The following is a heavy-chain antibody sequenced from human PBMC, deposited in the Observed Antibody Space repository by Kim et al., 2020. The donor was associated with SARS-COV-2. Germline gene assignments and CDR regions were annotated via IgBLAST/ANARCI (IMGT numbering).Heavy chain of an antibody. CDR3: ARDWGPRAAFDI. D-gene: IGHD7-27*01. J-gene: IGHJ3*02. CDR2: ISSSSSYI. Sequence: GGSLRLSCAASGFTFSSYSMNWVRQAPGKGLEWVSSISSSSSYIYYADSVKGRFTISRDNAKNSLYLQMNSLRAEDTAVYYCARDWGPRAAFDIWGQGTMVTVSS. V-gene: IGHV3-21*01. CDR1: GFTFSSYS.